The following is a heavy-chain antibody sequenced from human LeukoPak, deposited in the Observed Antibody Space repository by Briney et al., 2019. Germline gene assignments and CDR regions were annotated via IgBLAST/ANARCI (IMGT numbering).Heavy chain of an antibody. V-gene: IGHV3-21*01. Sequence: PGGSLRLSCAASGFTFSNAWMNWVRQAPGKGLEWVSSISSSSSYIYYADSVKGRFTISRDNAKNSLYLQMNSLRAEDTAVYYCARDLILDYWGQGTLVTVSS. J-gene: IGHJ4*02. CDR2: ISSSSSYI. D-gene: IGHD2-15*01. CDR3: ARDLILDY. CDR1: GFTFSNAW.